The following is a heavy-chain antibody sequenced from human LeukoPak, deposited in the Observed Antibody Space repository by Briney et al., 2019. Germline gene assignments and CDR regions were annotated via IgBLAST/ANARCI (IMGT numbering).Heavy chain of an antibody. CDR1: GFSFSDYY. J-gene: IGHJ6*02. V-gene: IGHV3-11*01. CDR3: ARGRKITIFGVVISSSEHYYYGMDV. Sequence: GGSLRLSCAASGFSFSDYYMSWIRQAPGKGLEWVSCISSSGSTTYYADSVKGRFTISRDNAKNSLYLQMNSLRAEDTAVYYCARGRKITIFGVVISSSEHYYYGMDVWGQGTTVTVSS. D-gene: IGHD3-3*01. CDR2: ISSSGSTT.